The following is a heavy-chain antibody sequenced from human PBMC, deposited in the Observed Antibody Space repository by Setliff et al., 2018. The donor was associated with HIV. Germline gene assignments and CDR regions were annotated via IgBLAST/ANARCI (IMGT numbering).Heavy chain of an antibody. CDR1: GFTFSSYS. CDR2: IGGSTGST. Sequence: LRLSCAASGFTFSSYSMNWVRQAPGKGLEWVSAIGGSTGSTYYADSVKGRFTISRDNSKDTLFLQMNSLRPEDTAIYYCARDPYSSGWNEYLSYYSYYNMDVWGQGTTVTVSS. CDR3: ARDPYSSGWNEYLSYYSYYNMDV. V-gene: IGHV3-48*01. J-gene: IGHJ6*02. D-gene: IGHD6-19*01.